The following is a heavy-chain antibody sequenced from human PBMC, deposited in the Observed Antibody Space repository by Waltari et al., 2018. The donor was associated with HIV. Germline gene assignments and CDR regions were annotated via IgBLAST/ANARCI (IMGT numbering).Heavy chain of an antibody. V-gene: IGHV1-3*01. CDR3: ARGFTTTVTTFDY. Sequence: QVQLVQSGAEVKKPGASVKVSCKASGYTFTNFAIHWVRQAPGQRLECMGWINVGNGNTKYSQKFQGRVTITRDTSASTAYMELSRLRSEDTAVYYCARGFTTTVTTFDYWGQGTLVTVSS. CDR2: INVGNGNT. CDR1: GYTFTNFA. J-gene: IGHJ4*02. D-gene: IGHD4-17*01.